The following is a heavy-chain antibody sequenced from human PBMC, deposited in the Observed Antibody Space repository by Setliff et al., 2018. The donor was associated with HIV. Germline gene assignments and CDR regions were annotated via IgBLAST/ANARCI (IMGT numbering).Heavy chain of an antibody. J-gene: IGHJ3*02. CDR2: IYYSGST. CDR1: GGSISSYY. D-gene: IGHD3-22*01. V-gene: IGHV4-59*01. Sequence: LSLTCTVSGGSISSYYWSWIRQPPGKGLEWIGYIYYSGSTNYNPSLKSRVTISVDTSKDQFSLKLSSVTAADTAVYYCARSVHYYDSSGYYWGAFDIWGQGTMVTVSS. CDR3: ARSVHYYDSSGYYWGAFDI.